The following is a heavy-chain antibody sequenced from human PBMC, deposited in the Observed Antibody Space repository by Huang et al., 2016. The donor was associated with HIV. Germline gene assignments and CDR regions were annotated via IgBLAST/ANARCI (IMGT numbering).Heavy chain of an antibody. V-gene: IGHV3-74*01. CDR3: ARGLSFFGR. CDR1: GFIFSTYW. D-gene: IGHD3-16*01. Sequence: EEQLVESGGGLVQPGGSLRFSCAASGFIFSTYWMHWVRQAPGKGLVWVSLINSDGTTTNYADYVKDRFTIFRDNAKNTRHRQMNSLRTEDTAIYYCARGLSFFGRWGQGTLVTVSS. J-gene: IGHJ4*02. CDR2: INSDGTTT.